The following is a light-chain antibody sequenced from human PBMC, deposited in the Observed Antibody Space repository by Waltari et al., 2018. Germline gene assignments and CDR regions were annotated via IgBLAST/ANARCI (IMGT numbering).Light chain of an antibody. V-gene: IGKV1-5*03. Sequence: DIQMTQSPSTLSASVGDRVIFSCRASQSISKWLAWYQQKPGKAPKLLIYKAYTLESGVPSRFGGSGSGTEFTLTISSLQPEDFATYYCQQYNSYSLLSFGGGTKVEIK. CDR3: QQYNSYSLLS. CDR1: QSISKW. J-gene: IGKJ4*01. CDR2: KAY.